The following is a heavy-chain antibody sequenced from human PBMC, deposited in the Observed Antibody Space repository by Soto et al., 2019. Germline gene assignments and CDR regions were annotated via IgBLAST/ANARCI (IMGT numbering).Heavy chain of an antibody. V-gene: IGHV4-30-2*01. CDR3: ASLYCSGGSCTWSFDY. Sequence: PSETLSLTCAVSGGSISSGGYSWSWIRQPPGKGLEWIGYIYHSGSTYYNPSLKSRVTISVDRSKNQFSLKLSSVTAADTAVYYCASLYCSGGSCTWSFDYWGQGTLVTVSS. CDR1: GGSISSGGYS. J-gene: IGHJ4*02. CDR2: IYHSGST. D-gene: IGHD2-15*01.